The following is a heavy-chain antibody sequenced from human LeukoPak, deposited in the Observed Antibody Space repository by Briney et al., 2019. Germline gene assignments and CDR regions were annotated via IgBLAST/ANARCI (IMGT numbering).Heavy chain of an antibody. CDR1: GGSFSGYY. J-gene: IGHJ4*02. D-gene: IGHD6-13*01. Sequence: KPSETLSLTCAVYGGSFSGYYWSWIRQPPGKGLEWIGEINHSGSTNYNPSLKSRVTISVDTSKNQFSLKLSSVTAADTAVYYCARAYSSSWSEIAGGYDYWGQGTLVTVSS. CDR3: ARAYSSSWSEIAGGYDY. V-gene: IGHV4-34*01. CDR2: INHSGST.